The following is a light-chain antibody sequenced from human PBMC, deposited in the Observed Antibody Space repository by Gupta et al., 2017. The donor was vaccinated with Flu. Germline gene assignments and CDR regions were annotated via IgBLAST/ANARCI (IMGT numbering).Light chain of an antibody. J-gene: IGLJ3*02. Sequence: QSALTQPASVSGSPGQSVTISCTGTRSNVGGYDYVSWYQQHPGTAPKLLSYDDTNRPSGISRRFAGSKSGTTAFPSISGLQSDDDASYFCSSYTTSGTRVFGGGTQLTVL. V-gene: IGLV2-14*01. CDR1: RSNVGGYDY. CDR3: SSYTTSGTRV. CDR2: DDT.